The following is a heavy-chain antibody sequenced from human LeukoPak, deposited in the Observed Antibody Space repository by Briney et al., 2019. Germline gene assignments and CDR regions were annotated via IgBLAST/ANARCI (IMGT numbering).Heavy chain of an antibody. CDR1: GFTFSSYA. Sequence: GGSLRLSCAASGFTFSSYAMTWVRQAPGKGLEWVGRIKSKTDGGTTDYAAPVKGRFTISRDDSKNTLYLQMNSLKTEDTAVYYCTTFPGYSSSWYSYYYYYMDVWGKGTTVTVSS. D-gene: IGHD6-13*01. J-gene: IGHJ6*03. CDR3: TTFPGYSSSWYSYYYYYMDV. V-gene: IGHV3-15*01. CDR2: IKSKTDGGTT.